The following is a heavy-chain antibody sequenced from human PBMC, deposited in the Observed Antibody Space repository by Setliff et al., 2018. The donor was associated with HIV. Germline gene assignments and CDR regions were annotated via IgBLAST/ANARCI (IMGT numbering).Heavy chain of an antibody. CDR3: AREFDWSGFFDY. J-gene: IGHJ4*02. CDR2: IYYTGST. D-gene: IGHD3-3*01. CDR1: GGSIRSNN. Sequence: SETLSLTCTVSGGSIRSNNWSWLRRTPGKGLDWIGYIYYTGSTNYNPSLKSRVTISIDTSKNQFSLKLSSVTAADTAVYYCAREFDWSGFFDYWGQGTLVTVSS. V-gene: IGHV4-59*01.